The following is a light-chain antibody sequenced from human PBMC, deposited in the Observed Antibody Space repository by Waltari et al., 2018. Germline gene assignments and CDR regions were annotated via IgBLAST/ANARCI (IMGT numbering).Light chain of an antibody. V-gene: IGKV3-15*01. Sequence: DTVMTQSPVTLSVSPGERATLSCRASQSVSTNLAWYQQKPGQAPRLLIYGASTRATDIPARFSGSGSGTEFTLTISSLQSEDSAIYYCHQYNKGPQTFGQGTKVEI. J-gene: IGKJ1*01. CDR3: HQYNKGPQT. CDR2: GAS. CDR1: QSVSTN.